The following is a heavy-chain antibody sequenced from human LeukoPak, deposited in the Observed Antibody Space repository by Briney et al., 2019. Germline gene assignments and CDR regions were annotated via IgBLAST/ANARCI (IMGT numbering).Heavy chain of an antibody. D-gene: IGHD4-17*01. J-gene: IGHJ4*02. CDR1: GFTFSSYV. V-gene: IGHV3-23*01. Sequence: GGSLRLSCAGSGFTFSSYVMSWVRQAPGKGLKWVSSLSGSGSTTYYADSVKGRFTISRDNSKNTLYLEINSLRAEDTAVYYCAKSGDPVAVTKLGYWGQGTLVTVSS. CDR3: AKSGDPVAVTKLGY. CDR2: LSGSGSTT.